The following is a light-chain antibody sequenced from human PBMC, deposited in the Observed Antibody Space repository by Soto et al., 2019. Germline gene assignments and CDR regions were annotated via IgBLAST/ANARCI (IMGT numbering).Light chain of an antibody. CDR2: SAS. Sequence: IVLTQSPGTLSLSPGERATLSCRASQSVSSRYLAWYQQKPGQPPRLLIYSASSRATGIPDRFSGSGSGTDFTLTIGRLEPEDFEVYYCQQYGSSPLVTFGGGTNVEIK. V-gene: IGKV3-20*01. CDR3: QQYGSSPLVT. CDR1: QSVSSRY. J-gene: IGKJ4*01.